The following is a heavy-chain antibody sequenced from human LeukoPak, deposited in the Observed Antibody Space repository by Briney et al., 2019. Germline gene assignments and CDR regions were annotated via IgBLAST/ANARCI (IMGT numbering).Heavy chain of an antibody. J-gene: IGHJ6*03. CDR3: ARSPRPDPPYYFYYYMDV. CDR1: GFTFSTDA. CDR2: ISAISSVI. Sequence: GGSLRLSCAAFGFTFSTDAMNWVRQAPGKGLEWVAYISAISSVIYYADSVKGRFTISRDNVKNSLYLQMNSLRAEDTAVYFCARSPRPDPPYYFYYYMDVWGKGTTVIVSS. V-gene: IGHV3-48*04.